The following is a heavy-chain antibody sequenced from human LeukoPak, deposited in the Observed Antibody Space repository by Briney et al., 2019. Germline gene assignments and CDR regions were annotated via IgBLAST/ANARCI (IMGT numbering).Heavy chain of an antibody. J-gene: IGHJ4*02. Sequence: SGPTLVNPTQTLTLTCTFSGFSLSTSGVGVGWIRQPPGKALEWLALIYWDDDKRYSPSLKSRLTITKDTSKNQVVLTMTNMDPVDTATYDCAHRQIPTTVTTSGAFDSWGQGTLVTVSS. V-gene: IGHV2-5*02. CDR2: IYWDDDK. CDR1: GFSLSTSGVG. CDR3: AHRQIPTTVTTSGAFDS. D-gene: IGHD4-17*01.